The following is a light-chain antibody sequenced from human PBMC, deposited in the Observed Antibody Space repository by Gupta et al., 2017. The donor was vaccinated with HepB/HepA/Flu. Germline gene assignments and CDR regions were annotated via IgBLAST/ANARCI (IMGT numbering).Light chain of an antibody. CDR3: PYCARSNQGV. CDR1: SGSIASNY. V-gene: IGLV6-57*03. CDR2: DDN. Sequence: NFMLTQPHSVSESPGNTVTITCTRSSGSIASNYVQWYQQSPGSAPPTVIYDDNQSPSGVPERFSGSISGDSTSDSITRAVMETEDASYYDPPYCARSNQGVGGGGTKLTVL. J-gene: IGLJ3*02.